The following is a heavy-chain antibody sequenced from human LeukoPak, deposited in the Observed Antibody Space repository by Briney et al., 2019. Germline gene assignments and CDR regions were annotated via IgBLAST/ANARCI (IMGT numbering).Heavy chain of an antibody. CDR2: MNPNSGNT. Sequence: ASVEVSCKASGYTFTNYDINWVRQATGQGLEWMGWMNPNSGNTGYAQKFQGRVTMTRHTSISTAYMELSSLRSEDTAVYYCARGLESSGSYGSLYYFDYWGQGTLVTVSS. J-gene: IGHJ4*02. CDR3: ARGLESSGSYGSLYYFDY. V-gene: IGHV1-8*01. CDR1: GYTFTNYD. D-gene: IGHD1-14*01.